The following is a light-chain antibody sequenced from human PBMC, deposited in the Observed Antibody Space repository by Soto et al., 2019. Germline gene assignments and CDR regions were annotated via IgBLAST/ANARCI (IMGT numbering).Light chain of an antibody. J-gene: IGLJ1*01. CDR2: DDS. Sequence: SYELAQPPSVSVAPRQTARITCAENHIGSKDIHWYQQRPGQAPVLVVYDDSVRPSGIPERFSGSNSGNTATLTISRVEAGDEADYYCQLWDSSSDRYVFGTGTKVTVL. V-gene: IGLV3-21*02. CDR1: HIGSKD. CDR3: QLWDSSSDRYV.